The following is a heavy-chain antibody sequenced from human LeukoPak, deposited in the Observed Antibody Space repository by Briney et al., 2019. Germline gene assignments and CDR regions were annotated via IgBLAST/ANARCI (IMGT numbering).Heavy chain of an antibody. CDR3: ARDRFPYGSGSGWFDP. CDR1: AFTFSDYS. CDR2: ISSSSNRI. D-gene: IGHD3-10*01. Sequence: GGSLRLSCAASAFTFSDYSMNWVRQAPGKGREWVSYISSSSNRIFYAESVKGRFTISRDNAKNSLYLQMNSLRVEDAAVYYCARDRFPYGSGSGWFDPWGQGTLVTVSS. J-gene: IGHJ5*02. V-gene: IGHV3-48*01.